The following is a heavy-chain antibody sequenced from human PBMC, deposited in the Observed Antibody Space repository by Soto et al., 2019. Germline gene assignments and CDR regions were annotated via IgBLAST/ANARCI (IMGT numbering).Heavy chain of an antibody. J-gene: IGHJ4*02. V-gene: IGHV3-15*01. CDR1: GFTFSNAW. CDR3: TTYKREYSGYDYEMVPYNNEDY. Sequence: GGSLRLSCAASGFTFSNAWMSWVRQAPGKGLEWVGRIKSKTDGGTTDYAAPGKGRFTISREDSKNTLYLQMNSLKTEETAVYYCTTYKREYSGYDYEMVPYNNEDYWGQGTLVTVSS. CDR2: IKSKTDGGTT. D-gene: IGHD5-12*01.